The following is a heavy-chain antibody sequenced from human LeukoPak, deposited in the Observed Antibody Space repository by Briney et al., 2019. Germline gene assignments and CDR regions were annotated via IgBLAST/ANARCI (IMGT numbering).Heavy chain of an antibody. D-gene: IGHD2/OR15-2a*01. CDR3: ARGSMGQFDF. CDR1: GFTFGSYS. J-gene: IGHJ4*02. Sequence: GGSLRLSCAASGFTFGSYSMNWVRQAPGKGLEWVSSISSSSGVIHYADSVKGRFSISRDNAKNSLTLQMSSLRAEDAAVYYCARGSMGQFDFWGQGALVTVSS. V-gene: IGHV3-21*01. CDR2: ISSSSGVI.